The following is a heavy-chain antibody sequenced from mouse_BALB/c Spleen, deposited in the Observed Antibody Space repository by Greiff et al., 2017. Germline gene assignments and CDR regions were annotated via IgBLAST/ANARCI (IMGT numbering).Heavy chain of an antibody. V-gene: IGHV1-5*01. D-gene: IGHD2-4*01. CDR3: TREADYDGFAY. CDR1: GYTFTSYW. Sequence: EVQLQQSGTVLARPGASVKMSCKASGYTFTSYWMHWVKQRPGQGLEWIGAIYPGNSDTSYNQKFKGKAKLTAVTSTSTAYMELSSLTNEDSAVYYCTREADYDGFAYWGQGTLVTVSA. CDR2: IYPGNSDT. J-gene: IGHJ3*01.